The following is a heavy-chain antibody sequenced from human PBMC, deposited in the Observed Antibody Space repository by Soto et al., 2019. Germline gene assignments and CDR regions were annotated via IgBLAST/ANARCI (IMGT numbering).Heavy chain of an antibody. J-gene: IGHJ6*02. V-gene: IGHV1-3*01. D-gene: IGHD2-2*01. Sequence: QVPLVQSGAEVKKPGASVKVSCKASGYTFTSYAMHWVRQAPGQRLEWMGWINAGNGNTKYSQKFQGRVTITRDTSASTAYMELSSLRSEDTAVYYCARVQCSSTSCYGRGYYGMDVWGQGTTVTVSS. CDR2: INAGNGNT. CDR1: GYTFTSYA. CDR3: ARVQCSSTSCYGRGYYGMDV.